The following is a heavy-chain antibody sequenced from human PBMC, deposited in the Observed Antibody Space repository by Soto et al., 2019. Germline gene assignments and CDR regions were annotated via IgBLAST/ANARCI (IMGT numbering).Heavy chain of an antibody. Sequence: GGSLRLSCAASGFTFSSYGMHWVRQAPGKGLEWVAVIWYDGSNKYYADSVKGRFTISRDNSKNTLYLQMNSLRAEDTAVYYCAREGDIVVVVAAIYGMDVWGQGTTVTVSS. CDR3: AREGDIVVVVAAIYGMDV. J-gene: IGHJ6*02. V-gene: IGHV3-33*01. CDR2: IWYDGSNK. CDR1: GFTFSSYG. D-gene: IGHD2-15*01.